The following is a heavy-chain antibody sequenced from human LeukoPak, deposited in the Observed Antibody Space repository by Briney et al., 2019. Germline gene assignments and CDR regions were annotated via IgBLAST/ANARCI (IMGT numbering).Heavy chain of an antibody. V-gene: IGHV1-69*13. CDR2: IIPIFGTA. D-gene: IGHD3-16*02. CDR1: GGTFSSYA. J-gene: IGHJ4*02. CDR3: ARPSSEYDYVWGSYRYTYYFDY. Sequence: GASVKVSCKASGGTFSSYAISWVRQAPGQGLEWMGGIIPIFGTANYAQKFQGRVTITADESTSTAYMELSSLRSEDTAVYYCARPSSEYDYVWGSYRYTYYFDYWGQGTLVTVSS.